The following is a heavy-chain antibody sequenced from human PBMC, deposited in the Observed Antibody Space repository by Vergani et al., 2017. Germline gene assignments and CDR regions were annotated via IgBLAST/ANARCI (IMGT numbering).Heavy chain of an antibody. CDR2: VSHSGST. V-gene: IGHV4-38-2*01. Sequence: QVLLQESGPGLVRPSETLSPTCGASGSSISGAFYWGWIRQPPGKGLEWIASVSHSGSTYYKSSPKSRVIISQDTSKNQFSLNLSSVTAADTAVYYCAGLLWFGESGLRWGRGTLVTVSS. CDR3: AGLLWFGESGLR. J-gene: IGHJ4*02. D-gene: IGHD3-10*01. CDR1: GSSISGAFY.